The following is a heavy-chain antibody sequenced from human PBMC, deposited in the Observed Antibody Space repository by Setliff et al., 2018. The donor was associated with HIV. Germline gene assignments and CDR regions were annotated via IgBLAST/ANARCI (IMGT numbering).Heavy chain of an antibody. CDR3: AKIPHAGDSAFDV. Sequence: SRYGIHWVRQAPGKGLEWVAVIWDDGSYEYYADPVKGRFTIFRDNSKNTLYLQMNSLRAEDTALYYCAKIPHAGDSAFDVWGQGTMVTVSS. CDR2: IWDDGSYE. CDR1: SRYG. V-gene: IGHV3-33*06. J-gene: IGHJ3*01. D-gene: IGHD7-27*01.